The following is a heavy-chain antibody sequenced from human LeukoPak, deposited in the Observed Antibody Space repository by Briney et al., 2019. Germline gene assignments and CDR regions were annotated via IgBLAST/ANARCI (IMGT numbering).Heavy chain of an antibody. D-gene: IGHD3-10*01. CDR1: RFSFTTYW. CDR2: IYPGDSDT. J-gene: IGHJ4*02. Sequence: GESLKISCKTFRFSFTTYWIGWVRQMPGKGLEWMGIIYPGDSDTRYSPSFQGQITISANKSISTAYLQWSSLKASDTAMYYCASVYGSGGYYSDYWGQGTLVTVSS. V-gene: IGHV5-51*01. CDR3: ASVYGSGGYYSDY.